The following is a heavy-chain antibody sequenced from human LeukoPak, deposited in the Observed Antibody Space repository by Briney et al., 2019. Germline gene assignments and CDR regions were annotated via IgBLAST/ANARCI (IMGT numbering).Heavy chain of an antibody. V-gene: IGHV4-34*01. J-gene: IGHJ4*02. Sequence: SETLSLTCAVYGGSFSGYYWGWIRQPPGKGLEWIGSAHSSGSTFYNPSLKSRVTISVDRTNNQLSLKLSSVTAADTALYYCARGLDDSSGYYYDYWGQGTLATVSS. CDR3: ARGLDDSSGYYYDY. CDR1: GGSFSGYY. CDR2: AHSSGST. D-gene: IGHD3-22*01.